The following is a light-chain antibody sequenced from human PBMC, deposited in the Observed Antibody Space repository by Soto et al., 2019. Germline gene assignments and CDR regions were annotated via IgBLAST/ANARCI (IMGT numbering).Light chain of an antibody. CDR2: DAS. CDR1: QSVSSY. J-gene: IGKJ5*01. CDR3: QQRSIWPLT. V-gene: IGKV3-11*01. Sequence: EIVLTQSPATLSLSTAERATLSCRASQSVSSYLAWYQQEPGQAPRLLFYDASNRATGIPARFSGSGSGTVFPLTISSLEPEDFAVYYCQQRSIWPLTFGQGTRLEIK.